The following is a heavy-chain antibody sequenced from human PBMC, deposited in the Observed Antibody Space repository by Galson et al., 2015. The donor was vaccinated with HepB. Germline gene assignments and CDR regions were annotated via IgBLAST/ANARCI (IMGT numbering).Heavy chain of an antibody. Sequence: SVKVSCKASGYTFTSYAMHWVRQAPGQRLEWMGWINAGNGNTKYSQKFQGRVTITRDTSASTAYMELSSLRSEDTAVYYCARDPMVRGVIINGFDYWGQGTLVTVSS. CDR3: ARDPMVRGVIINGFDY. D-gene: IGHD3-10*01. CDR2: INAGNGNT. CDR1: GYTFTSYA. V-gene: IGHV1-3*01. J-gene: IGHJ4*02.